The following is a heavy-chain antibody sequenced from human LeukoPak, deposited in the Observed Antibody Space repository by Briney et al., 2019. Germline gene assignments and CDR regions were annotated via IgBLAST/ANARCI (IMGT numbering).Heavy chain of an antibody. J-gene: IGHJ4*02. CDR2: IKQDGSEK. CDR3: ARGGTTAAAEDY. D-gene: IGHD6-13*01. CDR1: GITFSSYW. Sequence: PGGSLRLSCAASGITFSSYWMSWVRQAPGKGLEWVANIKQDGSEKYYVDSVKGRFTISRDNAKNSLYLQMNSLRAEDTAVYYCARGGTTAAAEDYWGQGTLVTVSS. V-gene: IGHV3-7*01.